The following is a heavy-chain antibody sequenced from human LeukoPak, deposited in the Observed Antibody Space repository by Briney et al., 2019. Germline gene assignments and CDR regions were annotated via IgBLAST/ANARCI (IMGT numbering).Heavy chain of an antibody. CDR1: GGSFSGYY. D-gene: IGHD3-10*01. V-gene: IGHV4-34*01. CDR3: ARVGVTMVRGVLYYYYYYMDV. Sequence: SETLSLTCAVYGGSFSGYYWSWIRQPPGKGLEWIGEINHSGSTNYNPSLKSRVTISVDTSKNQFSLKLSSVTAADTAVYHCARVGVTMVRGVLYYYYYYMDVWGKGTTVTVSS. J-gene: IGHJ6*03. CDR2: INHSGST.